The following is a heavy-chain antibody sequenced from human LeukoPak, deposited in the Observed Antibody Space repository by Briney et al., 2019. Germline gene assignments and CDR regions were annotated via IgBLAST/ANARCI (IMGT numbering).Heavy chain of an antibody. J-gene: IGHJ2*01. D-gene: IGHD1-26*01. CDR1: GGSISSGAYS. V-gene: IGHV4-30-2*01. CDR3: AGLTTTARYFDL. Sequence: SQTLSLTCAVSGGSISSGAYSWSWIRQPPGKGLEWIGYIYHSGSTYYNPSLNSRVTMSPDRSKNQFSLKVSSVTAADTAVYYCAGLTTTARYFDLWGRGTLVTVSS. CDR2: IYHSGST.